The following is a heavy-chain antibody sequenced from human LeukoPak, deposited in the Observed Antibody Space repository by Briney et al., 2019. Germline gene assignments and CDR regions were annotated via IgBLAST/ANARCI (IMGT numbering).Heavy chain of an antibody. Sequence: SSETLSLTCSVSGGFISSHFWSWIRQPPGKGLEWIGHFSDSGSTNYNPSLRSRVTMSVNTSKNQFSLNLTSVTAADTAVYSCAREGGDPRWLDPWGQGTLVTVSS. D-gene: IGHD6-25*01. CDR1: GGFISSHF. V-gene: IGHV4-59*11. CDR3: AREGGDPRWLDP. J-gene: IGHJ5*02. CDR2: FSDSGST.